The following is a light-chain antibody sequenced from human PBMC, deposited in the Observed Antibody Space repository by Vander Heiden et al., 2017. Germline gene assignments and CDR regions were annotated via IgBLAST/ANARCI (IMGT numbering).Light chain of an antibody. V-gene: IGKV3-20*01. CDR3: QQYGSSPLT. J-gene: IGKJ2*01. CDR2: GAS. CDR1: QSVSSSY. Sequence: TLSCRASQSVSSSYLAWYQQKPGQAPRLLIYGASSRATGIPDRFSGSGSGTDFTLTISRLEPEDFAVYYCQQYGSSPLTFGQGTKLEIK.